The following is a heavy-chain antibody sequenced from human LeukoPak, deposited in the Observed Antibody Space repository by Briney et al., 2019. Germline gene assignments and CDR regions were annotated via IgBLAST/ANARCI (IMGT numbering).Heavy chain of an antibody. J-gene: IGHJ3*02. Sequence: PETLSLTRTVSGGSISSYYWSWIRQPPGKGLEWIGYIYTSGSTNYNPSLKSRVTISVDTSKNQFSLKLSSVTAADTAVYYCARLAAPLRRAFDIWGQGTMVTVSS. D-gene: IGHD2-15*01. CDR1: GGSISSYY. CDR3: ARLAAPLRRAFDI. V-gene: IGHV4-4*09. CDR2: IYTSGST.